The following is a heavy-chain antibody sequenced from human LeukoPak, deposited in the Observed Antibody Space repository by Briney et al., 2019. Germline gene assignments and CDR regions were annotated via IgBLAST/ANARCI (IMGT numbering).Heavy chain of an antibody. CDR3: AKETIYCSGGSCYHDAFDI. CDR1: GFTFDDYA. CDR2: ISWNSVSI. D-gene: IGHD2-15*01. J-gene: IGHJ3*02. V-gene: IGHV3-9*03. Sequence: GRSLRLSCAASGFTFDDYAMHWVRQAPGKGLEWVSGISWNSVSIDYADSVKGRFTISRDNAKNSLYLQMNSLRPEDMALYYCAKETIYCSGGSCYHDAFDIWGQGTMVTVSS.